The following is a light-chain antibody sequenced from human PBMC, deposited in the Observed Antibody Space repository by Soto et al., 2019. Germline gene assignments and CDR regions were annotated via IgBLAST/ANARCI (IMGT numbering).Light chain of an antibody. Sequence: IVLTQSPGTLSFSPGERATLSCRASQSVGRRYLAWYQQKPGQAPMLLIYDTSERASDIPDRFSGSGSGTDFTLTISRLVPEDFAVYYCQYQGTFGGGTKVEIK. CDR2: DTS. V-gene: IGKV3-20*01. CDR3: QYQGT. J-gene: IGKJ4*01. CDR1: QSVGRRY.